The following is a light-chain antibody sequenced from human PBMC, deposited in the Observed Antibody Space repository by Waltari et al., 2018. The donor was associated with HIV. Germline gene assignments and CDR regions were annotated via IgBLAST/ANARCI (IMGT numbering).Light chain of an antibody. CDR3: YSYAGSLL. Sequence: QSALTQPRQVSGSPGQSVTIACTGSSSDAGGYNYVSWYQQHPTKAPKPIIYDVSERPSGVPDRFSGSKSGNRASLTISGLQAEDEADYYCYSYAGSLLFGGGTKLTVL. J-gene: IGLJ2*01. CDR1: SSDAGGYNY. V-gene: IGLV2-11*01. CDR2: DVS.